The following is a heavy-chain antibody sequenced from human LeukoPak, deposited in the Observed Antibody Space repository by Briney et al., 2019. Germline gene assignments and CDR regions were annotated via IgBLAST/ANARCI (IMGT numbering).Heavy chain of an antibody. CDR2: ISSSSTYI. D-gene: IGHD1-14*01. CDR1: GFSFSTYY. V-gene: IGHV3-21*01. Sequence: GGSLRLSCAASGFSFSTYYVNWVRQAPGKGLEWVSYISSSSTYIFYADSVRGGIAISRDSAKNSLYLQMNSLRADDTAVYYCVRENHGAFDNWGQGSLVTVSS. CDR3: VRENHGAFDN. J-gene: IGHJ4*02.